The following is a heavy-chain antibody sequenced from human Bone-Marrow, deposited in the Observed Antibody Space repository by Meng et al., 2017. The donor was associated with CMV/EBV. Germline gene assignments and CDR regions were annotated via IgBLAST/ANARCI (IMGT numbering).Heavy chain of an antibody. D-gene: IGHD2-21*01. J-gene: IGHJ4*02. CDR1: GFNFSDYY. Sequence: LACAAAGFNFSDYYRIWIRQAPGKGLECVSYITTSGSSIYYADSVKGRFTISRDNARNSLYLQMNSLRGEDTAVYYCARVLGWRLYWGQGTLVTVSS. CDR3: ARVLGWRLY. CDR2: ITTSGSSI. V-gene: IGHV3-11*01.